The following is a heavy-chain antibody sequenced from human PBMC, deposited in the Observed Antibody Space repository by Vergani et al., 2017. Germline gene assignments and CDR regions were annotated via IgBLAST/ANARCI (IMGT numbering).Heavy chain of an antibody. D-gene: IGHD3-16*01. CDR1: GFTSAGYA. Sequence: EVQLEESGGGLVLPGRSLRLSCVASGFTSAGYAMHWVRQAPGKGLEWVSGISWSSNSIGYADYVTGRFTISRDNSKKSLYLQMYSLRAEDTAVYYGANALSTAAGGRGCNPGGQGTLVTVSS. V-gene: IGHV3-9*02. CDR2: ISWSSNSI. CDR3: ANALSTAAGGRGCNP. J-gene: IGHJ5*02.